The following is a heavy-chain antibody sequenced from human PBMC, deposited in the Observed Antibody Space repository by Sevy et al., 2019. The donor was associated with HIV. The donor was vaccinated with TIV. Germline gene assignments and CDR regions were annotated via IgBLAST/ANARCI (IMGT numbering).Heavy chain of an antibody. CDR2: ISGSGGST. CDR1: GFTFSSYA. V-gene: IGHV3-23*01. Sequence: GGSLRLSCAASGFTFSSYAMSWVRQAPGMGLEWVSIISGSGGSTYYADSVKGRFTISRDNSKNTLHLQMNSLRAEDTAVYYCAKLYCGGDCYGRGSGNDAFDIWGQRTMVTVSS. J-gene: IGHJ3*02. CDR3: AKLYCGGDCYGRGSGNDAFDI. D-gene: IGHD2-21*01.